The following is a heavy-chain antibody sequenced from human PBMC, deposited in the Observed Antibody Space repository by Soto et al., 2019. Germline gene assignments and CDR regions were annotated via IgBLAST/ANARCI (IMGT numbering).Heavy chain of an antibody. J-gene: IGHJ6*02. Sequence: ASVKVSCKASGGTFSSYAINWVRQAPGQGLEWMGGIIPIFGTANYAQKFQGRVTITADESTSTAYMELSSLRSEDTAVYYCARALVTIFGVVRNYYGMEVWGQGTTVTVSS. CDR2: IIPIFGTA. CDR1: GGTFSSYA. V-gene: IGHV1-69*13. D-gene: IGHD3-3*01. CDR3: ARALVTIFGVVRNYYGMEV.